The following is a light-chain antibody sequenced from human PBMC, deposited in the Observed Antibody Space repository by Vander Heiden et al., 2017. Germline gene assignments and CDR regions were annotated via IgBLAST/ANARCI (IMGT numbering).Light chain of an antibody. Sequence: QSALPQPASVSGSPGQSITISCTGTSSDVGGYNYVSWYQQHPGKAPKLMIYEVSNRPSGVSNRFFGSKSGNTASLTISGLQAEDEADYYCSSYTSSSTWVIGGGTKLTVL. V-gene: IGLV2-14*01. CDR1: SSDVGGYNY. J-gene: IGLJ3*02. CDR3: SSYTSSSTWV. CDR2: EVS.